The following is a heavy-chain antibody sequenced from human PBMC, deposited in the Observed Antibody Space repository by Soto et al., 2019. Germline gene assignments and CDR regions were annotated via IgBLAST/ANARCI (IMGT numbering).Heavy chain of an antibody. CDR3: ARASGTGQTKTIAGAGSFDSPYGMDV. Sequence: ASVKVSCKASGGTFSSDAISWVRQAPGQGLEWMGGIIPIIGTANYAQKFQGRVTITADKSTSRAYMELSSLRSEDTAVYYCARASGTGQTKTIAGAGSFDSPYGMDVLGQGTPVNVSS. CDR2: IIPIIGTA. J-gene: IGHJ6*02. D-gene: IGHD6-13*01. CDR1: GGTFSSDA. V-gene: IGHV1-69*06.